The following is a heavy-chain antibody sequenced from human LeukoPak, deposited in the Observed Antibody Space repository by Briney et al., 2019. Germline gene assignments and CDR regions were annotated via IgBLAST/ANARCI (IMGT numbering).Heavy chain of an antibody. CDR1: GYNFTNYW. Sequence: GESLKISCKGSGYNFTNYWIGWVRQMPGKGLEWMGIIYPGDSDVRYSPSFQGQVTISADKSINTAYLQRSSLKASDTAIYYCARGRSHFEYWGQGTLVTVSS. CDR3: ARGRSHFEY. CDR2: IYPGDSDV. D-gene: IGHD1-26*01. J-gene: IGHJ4*02. V-gene: IGHV5-51*01.